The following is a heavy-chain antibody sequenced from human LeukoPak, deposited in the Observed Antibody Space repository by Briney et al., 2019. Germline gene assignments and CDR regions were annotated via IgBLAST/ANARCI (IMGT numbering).Heavy chain of an antibody. J-gene: IGHJ6*02. CDR1: GGSINNYY. Sequence: PSETLSLTCTVSGGSINNYYWSWIRQPPGKGLEWIGYIYYSGSTNYNPSLKSRVTVSVDTSKNQFSLKLSSVTAADTAVYYCARHLYFGSGSYSYYYGMDVWGQGTTVTVSS. D-gene: IGHD3-10*01. CDR2: IYYSGST. CDR3: ARHLYFGSGSYSYYYGMDV. V-gene: IGHV4-59*08.